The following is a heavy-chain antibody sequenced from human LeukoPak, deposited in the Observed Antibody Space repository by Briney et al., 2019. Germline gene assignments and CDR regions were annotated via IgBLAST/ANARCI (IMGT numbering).Heavy chain of an antibody. D-gene: IGHD4-23*01. CDR1: GFTFSSYA. CDR2: ISGSGGST. CDR3: ARAPFFRGNSFFDY. V-gene: IGHV3-23*01. J-gene: IGHJ4*02. Sequence: GGSLRLSCAASGFTFSSYAMSWVRQAPGKGLEWVSAISGSGGSTYYAGSVKGRFTISRDNSKNTLYLQMNSLRAEDTAVYYRARAPFFRGNSFFDYWGQGTLVTVSS.